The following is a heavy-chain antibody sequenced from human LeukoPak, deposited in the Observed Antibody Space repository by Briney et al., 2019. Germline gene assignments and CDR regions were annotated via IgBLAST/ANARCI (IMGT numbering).Heavy chain of an antibody. J-gene: IGHJ6*03. CDR2: ITSSSSHI. Sequence: GGSLRLSCAASGFTFSDYYMSWIRQAPGKGLEWVSSITSSSSHIYYADSVRGRFTMSRDNAKSSLYLQMNSLRAEDTAVYYCARDPTYSSLGTRSYFYMDVWGKGTTVTVSS. V-gene: IGHV3-11*06. D-gene: IGHD6-13*01. CDR1: GFTFSDYY. CDR3: ARDPTYSSLGTRSYFYMDV.